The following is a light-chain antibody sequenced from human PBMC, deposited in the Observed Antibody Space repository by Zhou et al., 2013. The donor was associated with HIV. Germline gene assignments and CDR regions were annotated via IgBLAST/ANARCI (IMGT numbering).Light chain of an antibody. Sequence: DIVLTQSPGTLSLSPGERATLSCRASQSVSSSYLAWYQQKPGQAPRLLIYGASNRATGIPDRFSGSGSGTDFTLTISRLEPEDFAVYYCQQYGTSPRTFGGGTKVEIK. V-gene: IGKV3-20*01. CDR2: GAS. J-gene: IGKJ4*01. CDR3: QQYGTSPRT. CDR1: QSVSSSY.